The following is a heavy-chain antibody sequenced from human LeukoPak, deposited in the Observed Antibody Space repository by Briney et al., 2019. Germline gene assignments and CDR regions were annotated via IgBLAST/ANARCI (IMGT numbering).Heavy chain of an antibody. V-gene: IGHV1-18*01. CDR3: ARDIRYSGPTTMKNWFDP. Sequence: GASVKVSCKASGYTFTSYGISWVRQAPGQGLEWMGWISAYNGNTDYAQKLQGRVTMTTDTSTSTAYMELRSLRSDDTAVYYCARDIRYSGPTTMKNWFDPWGQGTLVTVSS. D-gene: IGHD3-9*01. CDR1: GYTFTSYG. CDR2: ISAYNGNT. J-gene: IGHJ5*02.